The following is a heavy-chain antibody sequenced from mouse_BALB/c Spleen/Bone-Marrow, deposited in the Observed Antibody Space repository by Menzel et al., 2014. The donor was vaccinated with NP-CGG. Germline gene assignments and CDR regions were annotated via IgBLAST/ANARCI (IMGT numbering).Heavy chain of an antibody. CDR1: GYTFTSSW. V-gene: IGHV1S130*01. CDR2: IHPNSGNT. J-gene: IGHJ3*01. Sequence: QVQLKESGSVLVRPGAPVKLSCKASGYTFTSSWMHWTKQRPGQGLEWIGEIHPNSGNTNYNEKFKGKATLTVDTSSSTAYVDLSSLTSEDSAVYYCATGFAYWGQGTLVTVSA. CDR3: ATGFAY.